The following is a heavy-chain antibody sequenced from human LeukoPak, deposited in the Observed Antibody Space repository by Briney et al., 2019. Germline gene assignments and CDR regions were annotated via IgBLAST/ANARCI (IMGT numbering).Heavy chain of an antibody. CDR3: AGEDNSSGYRPFDI. V-gene: IGHV1-2*06. J-gene: IGHJ3*02. D-gene: IGHD3-22*01. Sequence: ASVEVSCKASGSTFTCYYIHWVRPAPGQGLEWMGRINPNNGGTNYPQKFQGRVTMTRDMSMSTAYVELSRLRSDDTAVYYCAGEDNSSGYRPFDIWGQGTMVTVPS. CDR2: INPNNGGT. CDR1: GSTFTCYY.